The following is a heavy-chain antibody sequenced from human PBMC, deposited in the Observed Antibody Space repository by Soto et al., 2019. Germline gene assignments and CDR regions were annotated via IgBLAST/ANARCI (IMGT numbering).Heavy chain of an antibody. V-gene: IGHV1-18*01. Sequence: ASVKVSCKASGHTFTSYGISWVRQATGQGLEWMGWISAYNGNTNYAQKLQGRVTMTTDTSTSTAYMELRSLRSDDTAVYYCARDLYYYDSSGYYEVAYFDYWGQGTLVTVSS. CDR2: ISAYNGNT. CDR1: GHTFTSYG. D-gene: IGHD3-22*01. CDR3: ARDLYYYDSSGYYEVAYFDY. J-gene: IGHJ4*02.